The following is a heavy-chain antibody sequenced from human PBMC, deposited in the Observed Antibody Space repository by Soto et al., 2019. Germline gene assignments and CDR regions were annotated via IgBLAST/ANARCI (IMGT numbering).Heavy chain of an antibody. CDR3: ARRSAAGIDY. J-gene: IGHJ4*02. CDR1: GFTFSSYS. V-gene: IGHV3-21*01. CDR2: ISSSSSYI. Sequence: EVQLVESGGGLVKPGGSLRLSCAASGFTFSSYSMNWVRQAPGKGLEWVSSISSSSSYIYYADSVKGRFTISRDNAKNSLYLQMNCLRAEDTAVYYCARRSAAGIDYWGQGTLVTVSS. D-gene: IGHD6-13*01.